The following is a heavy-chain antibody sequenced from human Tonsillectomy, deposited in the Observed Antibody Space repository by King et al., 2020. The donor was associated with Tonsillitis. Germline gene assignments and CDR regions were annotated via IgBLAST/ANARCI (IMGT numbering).Heavy chain of an antibody. J-gene: IGHJ4*02. Sequence: VQLVESGGGLVQPGGSLRLSCAASGFTFSSYAMSWVRQAPGKGLEWVSAISGSGGSTYYADSVKGRFTISRDNSKNTLYLQMNSLRAEDTAVYYCAKDLGDYVWGSYRGGFDYWGQGTLVTVSS. CDR2: ISGSGGST. D-gene: IGHD3-16*02. CDR1: GFTFSSYA. CDR3: AKDLGDYVWGSYRGGFDY. V-gene: IGHV3-23*04.